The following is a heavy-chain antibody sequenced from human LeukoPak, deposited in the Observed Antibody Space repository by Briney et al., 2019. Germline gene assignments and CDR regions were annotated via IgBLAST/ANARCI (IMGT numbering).Heavy chain of an antibody. CDR2: IIPMYGTT. Sequence: ASVKVSCTASGGTLSSYAINWVRQAPGQGLEWMGLIIPMYGTTYYAQKFGGRVAISADESTGTAYLEVSSLRSDDTAVYYCAREASGTRGYYYYRLDVWGGGTTVIVSS. V-gene: IGHV1-69*13. CDR3: AREASGTRGYYYYRLDV. J-gene: IGHJ6*04. D-gene: IGHD6-13*01. CDR1: GGTLSSYA.